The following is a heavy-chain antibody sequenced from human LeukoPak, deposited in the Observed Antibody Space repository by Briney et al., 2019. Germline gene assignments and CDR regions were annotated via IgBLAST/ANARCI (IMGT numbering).Heavy chain of an antibody. CDR2: IKSNLDGGTT. D-gene: IGHD3-16*01. CDR3: TTDPRMETTGGVMDY. J-gene: IGHJ4*02. Sequence: PGGSLRLSCAAFGFTFSSYSMSWVRQAPGKGLEWVGRIKSNLDGGTTDHAAPVKDRFTISRDDSTNTMFLHMSRLKTEDTAVYYCTTDPRMETTGGVMDYWGQGVLVTVSS. CDR1: GFTFSSYS. V-gene: IGHV3-15*01.